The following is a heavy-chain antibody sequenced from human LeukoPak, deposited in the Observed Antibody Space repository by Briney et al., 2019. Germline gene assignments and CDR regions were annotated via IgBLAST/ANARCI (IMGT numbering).Heavy chain of an antibody. J-gene: IGHJ6*02. D-gene: IGHD6-19*01. CDR2: IIPILGIA. V-gene: IGHV1-69*04. Sequence: GASVKVSCKASGGTFSSYAIIWVRQAPGQGLEWMGRIIPILGIANYAQQFQGRVTITADKSTSTAYMELSSLRSEDTAVYYCATPCYSSPYYGMDVWGQGTTVTVSS. CDR1: GGTFSSYA. CDR3: ATPCYSSPYYGMDV.